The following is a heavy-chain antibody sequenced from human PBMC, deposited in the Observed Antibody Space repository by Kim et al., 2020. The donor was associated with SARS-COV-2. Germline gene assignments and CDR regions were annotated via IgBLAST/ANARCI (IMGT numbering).Heavy chain of an antibody. D-gene: IGHD3-10*01. J-gene: IGHJ4*01. CDR1: GFTFSTYA. CDR3: SKVESRMVVWYYFDY. Sequence: GGSLRLSCAASGFTFSTYALSWVRQAPGKGLEWVSTISGSGDSTYYADSVKGRFTISRDTSMNTLYLQMNSLRAEDTAVYYCSKVESRMVVWYYFDYWG. CDR2: ISGSGDST. V-gene: IGHV3-23*01.